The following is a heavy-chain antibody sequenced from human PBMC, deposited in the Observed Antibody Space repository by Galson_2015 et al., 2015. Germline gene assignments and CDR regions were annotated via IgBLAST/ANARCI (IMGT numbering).Heavy chain of an antibody. CDR2: TYYRSGWST. CDR1: GDSVSTSSAA. Sequence: CAISGDSVSTSSAAWNWIRLSPSRGLEWLGRTYYRSGWSTEYAVSVQSRISIIPDTSKNQFSLQLNSVTPEDTAVYFCARDRSGPFDYGGQGTLVTVSS. D-gene: IGHD1-1*01. V-gene: IGHV6-1*01. CDR3: ARDRSGPFDY. J-gene: IGHJ4*02.